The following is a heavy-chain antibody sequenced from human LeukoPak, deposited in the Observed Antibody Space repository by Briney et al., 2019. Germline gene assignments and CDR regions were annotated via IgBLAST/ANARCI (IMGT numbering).Heavy chain of an antibody. V-gene: IGHV3-30*04. CDR2: ISHDGSMK. J-gene: IGHJ6*03. Sequence: GGSLRLSCAASGFTFNNYAMHWVRQAPGKGLEWVADISHDGSMKYYGDSVKGRFTISRDNSKNTLYLQMSSLRSEDTAVYYCATSSYGDYLAYYYYYYMDVWGKGTTVTVSS. CDR1: GFTFNNYA. D-gene: IGHD4-17*01. CDR3: ATSSYGDYLAYYYYYYMDV.